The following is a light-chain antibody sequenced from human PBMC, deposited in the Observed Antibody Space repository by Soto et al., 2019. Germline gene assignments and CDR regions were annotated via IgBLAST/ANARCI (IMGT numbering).Light chain of an antibody. CDR1: SSDIGGYNY. J-gene: IGLJ3*02. CDR3: SSYTISSTWV. CDR2: EVS. Sequence: QSALTQPASVSGSPGQSITISCTGTSSDIGGYNYVSWYQQHPGKVPKLMIYEVSNRPSGVSSRFSGSKSGNTASLTISGLQADDEADYYCSSYTISSTWVFGGGTKLTVL. V-gene: IGLV2-14*01.